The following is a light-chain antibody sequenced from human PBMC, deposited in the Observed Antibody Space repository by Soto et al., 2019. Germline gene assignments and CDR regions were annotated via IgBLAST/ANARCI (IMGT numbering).Light chain of an antibody. CDR1: SSNIGARYD. CDR3: QSFDSSLRGYV. Sequence: QSVLTQPTSVSGAPGQRVTISCTGSSSNIGARYDVHWYQQLPGTAPKLLIYANSNRPSGVPDRFSGSKSGTSASLAITGLQSEDEADYYCQSFDSSLRGYVFGTGTKLTVL. V-gene: IGLV1-40*01. J-gene: IGLJ1*01. CDR2: ANS.